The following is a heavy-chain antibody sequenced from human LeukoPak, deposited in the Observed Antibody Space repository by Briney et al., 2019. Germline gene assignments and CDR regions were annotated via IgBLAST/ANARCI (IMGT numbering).Heavy chain of an antibody. CDR2: IYPGDSDT. V-gene: IGHV5-51*01. D-gene: IGHD6-13*01. CDR3: ARIPRVAAAGSRRPEPPMYYFDY. J-gene: IGHJ4*02. CDR1: GYSFTSYW. Sequence: GESLKISCKGSGYSFTSYWIGWVRQMPGKGLEWMGIIYPGDSDTRYSPSFQGQVTISADKSISTAYLQWSSLKASDTAMYYCARIPRVAAAGSRRPEPPMYYFDYWGQGTLVTVSS.